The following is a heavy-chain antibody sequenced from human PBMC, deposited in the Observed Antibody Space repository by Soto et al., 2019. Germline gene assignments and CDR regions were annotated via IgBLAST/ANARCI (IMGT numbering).Heavy chain of an antibody. CDR3: ARLLGDY. CDR1: GGSISSYY. V-gene: IGHV4-59*01. J-gene: IGHJ4*02. D-gene: IGHD7-27*01. Sequence: SETLSLTCTVSGGSISSYYWSWVRQPPGKGLEWIGYIYYSGSTNYNPSLKSRVTISVDTSKNQFSLKLSSVTAADTAVYYCARLLGDYWGRGTLVTVSS. CDR2: IYYSGST.